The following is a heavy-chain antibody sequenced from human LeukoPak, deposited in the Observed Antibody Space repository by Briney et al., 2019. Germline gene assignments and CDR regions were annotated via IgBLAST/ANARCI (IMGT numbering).Heavy chain of an antibody. J-gene: IGHJ3*02. CDR2: IYSGGST. CDR1: GFTVSTNY. V-gene: IGHV3-66*01. CDR3: ARVPTSYYGSGSADAFDI. D-gene: IGHD3-10*01. Sequence: GGSLRLSCAASGFTVSTNYMSWVRQAQGKGLEWVSVIYSGGSTYYADSVKGRFTISRDNSKNTLYLQMNSLRAEDTAVYYCARVPTSYYGSGSADAFDIWGQGTMVTVSS.